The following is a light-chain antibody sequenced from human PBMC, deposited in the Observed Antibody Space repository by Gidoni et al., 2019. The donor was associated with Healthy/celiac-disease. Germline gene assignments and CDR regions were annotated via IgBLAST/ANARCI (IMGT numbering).Light chain of an antibody. V-gene: IGKV1-9*01. CDR1: QGISSY. CDR2: AAS. CDR3: QQLNSYPRT. Sequence: IQLTQSPSSLSAPVGDRVTSTCRASQGISSYLDCYQQKPGKAPKLLFYAASTLQSGVPSRFSGSGSGTDFTLTISSLQPEDFATYYCQQLNSYPRTFGQGTKVEIK. J-gene: IGKJ1*01.